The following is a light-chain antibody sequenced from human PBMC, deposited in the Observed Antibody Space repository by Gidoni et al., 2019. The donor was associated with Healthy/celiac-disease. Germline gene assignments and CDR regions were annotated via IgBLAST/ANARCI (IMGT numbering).Light chain of an antibody. J-gene: IGKJ3*01. Sequence: EIVMTQSPATLSVSPGERATLSCRASQGVSSNLAWYQQKPGQAPRLLIYGVSTRATGIPARFSASGSGTEFTLTISSLQSEDFAVYYCQQYNNWPPLFGPGTKVDIK. CDR2: GVS. CDR1: QGVSSN. CDR3: QQYNNWPPL. V-gene: IGKV3-15*01.